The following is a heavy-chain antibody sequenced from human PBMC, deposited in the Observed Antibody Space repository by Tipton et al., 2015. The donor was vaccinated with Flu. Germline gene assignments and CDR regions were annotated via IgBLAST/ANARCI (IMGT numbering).Heavy chain of an antibody. D-gene: IGHD1-26*01. V-gene: IGHV4-31*03. J-gene: IGHJ4*02. CDR1: GGSISSGGYY. Sequence: LRLSCSVSGGSISSGGYYWNWIRQHPGKGLEWIGYIFSSGSTFYNPSLKGRVTISVDTSKNQFALKLKSVTAADTAVYYCARGQSQWELLYYFDYWGQGTLVTVSS. CDR3: ARGQSQWELLYYFDY. CDR2: IFSSGST.